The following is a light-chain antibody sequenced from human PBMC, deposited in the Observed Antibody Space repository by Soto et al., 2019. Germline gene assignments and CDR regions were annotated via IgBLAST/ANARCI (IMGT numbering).Light chain of an antibody. CDR3: QVWDSSTGYV. CDR2: RDS. J-gene: IGLJ1*01. V-gene: IGLV3-9*01. Sequence: SYELTQPLSVSVALGQTARITCGGNNIGSKNVHWYQQKPGQATVLVIYRDSNPPSGIPERFSGSNSGNTATLTISSAQAGDEADYYCQVWDSSTGYVFGTGTKLTVL. CDR1: NIGSKN.